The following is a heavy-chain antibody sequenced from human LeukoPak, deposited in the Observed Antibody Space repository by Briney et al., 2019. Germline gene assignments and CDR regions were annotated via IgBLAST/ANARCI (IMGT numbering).Heavy chain of an antibody. CDR1: GFTFRSYW. CDR2: INRDGSNT. Sequence: GGSLRLSCAASGFTFRSYWMHWVRQAPGKGLVWVSRINRDGSNTNYADSVKGRFTISRDNAKNTLYLQMNSLGAEDTAVYYCARDTDSNFDYWGQGTLVTVSS. CDR3: ARDTDSNFDY. J-gene: IGHJ4*02. D-gene: IGHD6-13*01. V-gene: IGHV3-74*01.